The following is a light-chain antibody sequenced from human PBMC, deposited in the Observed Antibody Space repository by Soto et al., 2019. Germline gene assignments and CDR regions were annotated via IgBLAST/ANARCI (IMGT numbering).Light chain of an antibody. V-gene: IGKV3-20*01. Sequence: EIVLTQSPGTLSLSPGERATLSCRASQSVSSNYLAWYQHRPGQAPRLLIYGASSRATDIPDRFSGSGSGTDFTLTISRLEPEDFAVYYCQQYATSPALTFGGGTKVDIK. J-gene: IGKJ4*01. CDR2: GAS. CDR1: QSVSSNY. CDR3: QQYATSPALT.